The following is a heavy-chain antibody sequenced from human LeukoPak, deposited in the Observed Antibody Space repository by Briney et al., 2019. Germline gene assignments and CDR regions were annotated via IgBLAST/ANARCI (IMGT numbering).Heavy chain of an antibody. V-gene: IGHV3-15*01. J-gene: IGHJ4*02. D-gene: IGHD3-22*01. CDR1: GLSFSEAG. Sequence: GGSLRLSCAASGLSFSEAGLTWIRQAPGGRLEWVGRIKSRSDGGTIGYAALVKGRFTISRDDSKATFYLQMSSLKTEDTAVYYCTTTHNYFNSRAYFTSRDYWGQGTLVTVSS. CDR3: TTTHNYFNSRAYFTSRDY. CDR2: IKSRSDGGTI.